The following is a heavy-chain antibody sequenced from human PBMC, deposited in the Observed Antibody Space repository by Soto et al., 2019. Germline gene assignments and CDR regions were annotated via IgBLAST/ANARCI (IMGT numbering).Heavy chain of an antibody. CDR2: ISAGGSDT. D-gene: IGHD2-2*01. Sequence: EVQLLDSGGGWVQPGGSLRLSCVASGFVFSDYAMSWVRQAPGKGLEWVSAISAGGSDTYYADSVKSRFTVSRVNSKNTLYLQMNTLRAEDTAIYYCASVPIWCGSSSCYTEGFDSWGQGTLVTVSS. CDR3: ASVPIWCGSSSCYTEGFDS. J-gene: IGHJ4*02. CDR1: GFVFSDYA. V-gene: IGHV3-23*01.